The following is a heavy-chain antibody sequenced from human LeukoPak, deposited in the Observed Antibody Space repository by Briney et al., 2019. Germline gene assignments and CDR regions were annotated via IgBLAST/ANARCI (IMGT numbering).Heavy chain of an antibody. D-gene: IGHD1-26*01. V-gene: IGHV3-23*01. CDR2: INGGGDKT. CDR1: GFSFTSYA. J-gene: IGHJ4*02. Sequence: GGSLRLSCAASGFSFTSYAMSWVRQAPGKGLEWASGINGGGDKTYYRDSVKGRITISRDNSKNTLYLQMNSLRAEDTAIYYCAKSRGSTLFDSWGQGTLVTVSS. CDR3: AKSRGSTLFDS.